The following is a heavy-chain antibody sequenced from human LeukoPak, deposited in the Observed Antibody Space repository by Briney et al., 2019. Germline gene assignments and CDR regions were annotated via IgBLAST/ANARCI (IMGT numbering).Heavy chain of an antibody. V-gene: IGHV4-39*07. CDR3: ARETFVDTLSYFDY. J-gene: IGHJ4*02. CDR2: IYYSGST. CDR1: GGSISSTYS. D-gene: IGHD5-18*01. Sequence: PSETLSLTCTVSGGSISSTYSWGWIRQPPGKGLEWIGSIYYSGSTYYNPSLKSRVTISVDTSKNQFSLKLSSVTAADTAVYYCARETFVDTLSYFDYWGQGTLVTVSS.